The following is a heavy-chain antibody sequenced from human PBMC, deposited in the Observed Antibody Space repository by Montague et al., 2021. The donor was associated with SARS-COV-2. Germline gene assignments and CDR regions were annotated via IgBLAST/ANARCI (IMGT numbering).Heavy chain of an antibody. CDR3: ARDGRFGELDY. CDR2: ISSSGSTI. Sequence: SLRLSCAASGFTFRTYEMNWVRQAPGKGLEWVSYISSSGSTIYYADSVKGRFTISRDNAKNSLRLQMNSLRAEDTAVYYCARDGRFGELDYWGQGTLVTVST. J-gene: IGHJ4*02. D-gene: IGHD3-10*01. V-gene: IGHV3-48*03. CDR1: GFTFRTYE.